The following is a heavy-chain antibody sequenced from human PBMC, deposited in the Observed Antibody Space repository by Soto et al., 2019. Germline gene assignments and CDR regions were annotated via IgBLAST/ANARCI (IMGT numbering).Heavy chain of an antibody. V-gene: IGHV1-69*06. CDR2: IIPIFGTA. J-gene: IGHJ6*02. CDR3: ARDLRVTHLEWLLSDTYGMDV. Sequence: SVKVSCKASGGTFSSYAISWVRQAPGQGLEWMGGIIPIFGTANYAQKFQGRVTITADKSTSTAYMELSSLRSEDTAVYYCARDLRVTHLEWLLSDTYGMDVWGQGTTVTVPS. CDR1: GGTFSSYA. D-gene: IGHD3-3*01.